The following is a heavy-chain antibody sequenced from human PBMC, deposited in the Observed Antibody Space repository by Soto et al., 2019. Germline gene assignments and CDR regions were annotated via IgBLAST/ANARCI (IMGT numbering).Heavy chain of an antibody. V-gene: IGHV1-18*01. D-gene: IGHD6-6*01. CDR1: GYTFTSYA. J-gene: IGHJ5*02. CDR2: ISGYNHNT. CDR3: ARDYASSSDWLDT. Sequence: XPVKSSCKASGYTFTSYAISWVRQAPGQGLEWMGWISGYNHNTKYAQKFQGRLTMTTDTSTSTAYMELRSLRSDDTAVYYCARDYASSSDWLDTWGQGTLVTVSS.